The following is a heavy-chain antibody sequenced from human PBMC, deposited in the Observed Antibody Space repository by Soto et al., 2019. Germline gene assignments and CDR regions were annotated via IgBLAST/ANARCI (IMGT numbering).Heavy chain of an antibody. V-gene: IGHV1-69*02. J-gene: IGHJ3*02. CDR3: ARKVGPYDAFDI. CDR1: GGTFSSYT. Sequence: SVKVSCKASGGTFSSYTISWVRQAPGQGLEWMGRIIPILGIANYAQKFQGRVTITADKSTSTACMELSSLRSEDTAVYYCARKVGPYDAFDIWGQGTMVTVSS. CDR2: IIPILGIA.